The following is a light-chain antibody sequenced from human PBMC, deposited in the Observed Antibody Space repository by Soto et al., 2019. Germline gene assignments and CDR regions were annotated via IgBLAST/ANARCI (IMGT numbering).Light chain of an antibody. Sequence: IQLTQSPSSLSASVGDRVTITCRASQGISSYLAWYQQKPGKAPTLLIYAASTLQSGVPLRFSGSGSGPDFTLTISSLQPEDVATYYCQQLNSYPPYPFSPGTKVDIK. CDR1: QGISSY. J-gene: IGKJ3*01. CDR3: QQLNSYPPYP. V-gene: IGKV1-9*01. CDR2: AAS.